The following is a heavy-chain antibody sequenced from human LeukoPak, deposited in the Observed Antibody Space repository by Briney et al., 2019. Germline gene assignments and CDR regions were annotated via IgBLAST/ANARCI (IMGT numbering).Heavy chain of an antibody. CDR1: GFTFSDFA. CDR3: AKDLNDILTGYRFDY. Sequence: GGSLRLSCAASGFTFSDFAMNWVRQAPGKGLEWVSAITGSGRNTYYADSVKGRFTISRDNSKNTLYLQMNSLRAEDTAVYYCAKDLNDILTGYRFDYWGQGTLVTVSS. CDR2: ITGSGRNT. D-gene: IGHD3-9*01. V-gene: IGHV3-23*01. J-gene: IGHJ4*02.